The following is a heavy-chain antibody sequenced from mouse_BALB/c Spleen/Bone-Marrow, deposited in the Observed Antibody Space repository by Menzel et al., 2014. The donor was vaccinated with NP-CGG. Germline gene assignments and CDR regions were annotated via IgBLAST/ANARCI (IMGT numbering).Heavy chain of an antibody. V-gene: IGHV1S130*01. Sequence: QVHVKQSGSVLVRPGASVKLSCKASGYTFTSSWMHWAKQRPGQGLEWIGEIHPNSGNTNYNEKFKGKATLTVDTSSSTAYVDLSSRTSEDSAVYYCARSGFDYWGQGTTLTVSS. CDR2: IHPNSGNT. CDR3: ARSGFDY. CDR1: GYTFTSSW. J-gene: IGHJ2*01. D-gene: IGHD4-1*01.